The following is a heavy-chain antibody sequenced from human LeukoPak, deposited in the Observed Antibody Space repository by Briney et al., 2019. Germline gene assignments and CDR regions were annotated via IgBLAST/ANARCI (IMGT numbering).Heavy chain of an antibody. V-gene: IGHV3-66*01. J-gene: IGHJ5*02. CDR1: GFTVSSNY. D-gene: IGHD5-24*01. CDR3: ARGSRRDGYNS. CDR2: IYSGGST. Sequence: GGSLRLSCAASGFTVSSNYMSWVRQAPGKGLEWVSVIYSGGSTYYADSVKGRFTISSDNSKNTLYLQMNSLRAEDTAVYYCARGSRRDGYNSWGQGTLVTVSS.